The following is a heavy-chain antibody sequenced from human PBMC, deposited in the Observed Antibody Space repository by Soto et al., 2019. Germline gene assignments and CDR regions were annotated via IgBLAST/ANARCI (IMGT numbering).Heavy chain of an antibody. CDR3: ARYYGSGSYYYNWFDP. CDR2: IYYSGST. D-gene: IGHD3-10*01. Sequence: SETLSLTCTVSGGSISSYYWSWIRQPPGKGLEWIGYIYYSGSTNYNPSLKSRVTISVDTSKNQFSLKLSSVTAADTAVYYCARYYGSGSYYYNWFDPWGQGTLVTVSS. V-gene: IGHV4-59*01. J-gene: IGHJ5*02. CDR1: GGSISSYY.